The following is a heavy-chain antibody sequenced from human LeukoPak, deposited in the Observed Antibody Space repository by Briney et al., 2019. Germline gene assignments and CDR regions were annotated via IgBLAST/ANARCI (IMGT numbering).Heavy chain of an antibody. Sequence: GASVKVSCKASGYTFTSYGISWVRQAPGQGLEWMGWISAYNGNTNYAQKLQGRVTMTTDTSTSTAYMELRSLRSDDTAVYYCARVPMVRGVLNWFDPWGQGTLVTVSS. J-gene: IGHJ5*02. CDR3: ARVPMVRGVLNWFDP. CDR1: GYTFTSYG. D-gene: IGHD3-10*01. V-gene: IGHV1-18*01. CDR2: ISAYNGNT.